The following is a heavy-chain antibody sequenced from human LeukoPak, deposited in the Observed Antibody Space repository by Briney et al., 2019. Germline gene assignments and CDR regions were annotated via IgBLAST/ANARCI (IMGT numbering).Heavy chain of an antibody. D-gene: IGHD2-2*01. V-gene: IGHV4-30-2*01. J-gene: IGHJ2*01. CDR2: IYHSGST. Sequence: SETLSPTCTVSGGSISSGGYSWSWIRQPPGKGLEWIGYIYHSGSTYYNPSLKSRVTISVDRSKNQFSLKLSSVTAADTAVYYCARATPRDSSTPYWYFDLWGRGTLVTVST. CDR3: ARATPRDSSTPYWYFDL. CDR1: GGSISSGGYS.